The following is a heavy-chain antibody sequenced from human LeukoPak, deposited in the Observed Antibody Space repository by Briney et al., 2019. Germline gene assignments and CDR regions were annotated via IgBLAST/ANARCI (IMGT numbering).Heavy chain of an antibody. CDR1: GFSFSGHW. V-gene: IGHV3-74*01. Sequence: GGSLRLSCTASGFSFSGHWMHWARQLPGKGLVWVSRISPTGSTTSYAVSVKGRFTVSRDNAKNTLYLQVNNLRAEDTAVYYCARGPYSNRSRLEFLGQGTLLPVSS. J-gene: IGHJ4*02. D-gene: IGHD6-13*01. CDR2: ISPTGSTT. CDR3: ARGPYSNRSRLEF.